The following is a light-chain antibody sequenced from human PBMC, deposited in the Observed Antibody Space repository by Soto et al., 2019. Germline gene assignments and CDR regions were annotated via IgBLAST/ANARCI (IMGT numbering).Light chain of an antibody. Sequence: QSVLTQPASVSGSPGQSITISCPGTSRDVGSYNLVSWYQQHPGKAPKLMIYEVSKRPSGVSNRFSGSKSGNTASLTISGLQAEDEADYYCCSYAGSSTFPYVFGTGTKVTVL. J-gene: IGLJ1*01. CDR3: CSYAGSSTFPYV. V-gene: IGLV2-23*02. CDR2: EVS. CDR1: SRDVGSYNL.